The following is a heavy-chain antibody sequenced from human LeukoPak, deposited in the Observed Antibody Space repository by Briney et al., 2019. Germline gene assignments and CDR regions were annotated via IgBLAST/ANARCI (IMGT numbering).Heavy chain of an antibody. CDR1: GGSFSGYY. Sequence: SETLSLTCAVYGGSFSGYYWSWIRQPPGKGLEWIGEINHSGSTNYNPSLKSRVTISVDTSKNQFSLKLSSVTAADTAVYYCARRQRWLQPLWYWGQGTLVTVSS. J-gene: IGHJ4*02. V-gene: IGHV4-34*01. CDR3: ARRQRWLQPLWY. D-gene: IGHD5-24*01. CDR2: INHSGST.